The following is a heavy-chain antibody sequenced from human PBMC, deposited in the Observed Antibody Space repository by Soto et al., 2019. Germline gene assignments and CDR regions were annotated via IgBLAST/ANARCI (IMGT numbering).Heavy chain of an antibody. CDR2: INPNSGGT. D-gene: IGHD3-10*01. Sequence: ASVKVSCKASGYTFTGYYIHWVRQAPGQGLEWMGWINPNSGGTNYAQKFQGWVTMTRDTSISTAYMELSRLRSDDTAVYYCARNWGVIITGTQHGNDAFDIWGQGTMVTVSS. CDR3: ARNWGVIITGTQHGNDAFDI. J-gene: IGHJ3*02. V-gene: IGHV1-2*04. CDR1: GYTFTGYY.